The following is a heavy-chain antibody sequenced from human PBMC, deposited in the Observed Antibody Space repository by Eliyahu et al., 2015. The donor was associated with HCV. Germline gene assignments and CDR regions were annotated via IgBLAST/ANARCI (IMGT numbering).Heavy chain of an antibody. J-gene: IGHJ4*02. CDR2: INQSGNT. Sequence: QVQLRQWGAGLLKPSETLSLTCAVYGGSSSGYYWTWFRQSPGKGLGWIGEINQSGNTNYNPSLKSRVSISVDPSKNQFSLTLNSVTAADTGFYYCARGVDYWGQGTLVTVSS. CDR3: ARGVDY. CDR1: GGSSSGYY. V-gene: IGHV4-34*01.